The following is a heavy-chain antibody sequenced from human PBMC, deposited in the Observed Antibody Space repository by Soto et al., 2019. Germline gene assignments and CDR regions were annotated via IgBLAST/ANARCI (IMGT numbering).Heavy chain of an antibody. Sequence: PGGSLRLSCAASGFTFSSYDMSWVRQAPGKGLEWVANIKQDGSEKYYVDSVKGRFIISRDNAKNFLFLQMNSLRVEDTAVYYCASPSTNLDYADDKWFDPWGQGTLVTV. D-gene: IGHD4-17*01. V-gene: IGHV3-7*01. CDR2: IKQDGSEK. CDR1: GFTFSSYD. J-gene: IGHJ5*02. CDR3: ASPSTNLDYADDKWFDP.